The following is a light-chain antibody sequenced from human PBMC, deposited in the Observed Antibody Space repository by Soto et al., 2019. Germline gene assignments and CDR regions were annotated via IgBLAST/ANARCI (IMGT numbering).Light chain of an antibody. CDR2: EVN. CDR1: SSDVRGYNY. CDR3: TSFASSNTPVV. V-gene: IGLV2-14*01. Sequence: QSVLTHPPSASGSPGQSVTISCTGSSSDVRGYNYVSWYQQHPGKAPKLMLYEVNSRPSGVSSRFSGSKSGNTASLTISGLQAEDEADYYCTSFASSNTPVVFGGGTKLTVL. J-gene: IGLJ2*01.